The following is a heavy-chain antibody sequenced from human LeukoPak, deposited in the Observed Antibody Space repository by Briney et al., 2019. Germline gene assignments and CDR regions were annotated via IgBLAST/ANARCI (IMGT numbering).Heavy chain of an antibody. J-gene: IGHJ4*02. V-gene: IGHV2-5*01. CDR1: GFSLITSGVG. D-gene: IGHD1-26*01. Sequence: SGPTLVKPTHTLTLTCTFSGFSLITSGVGVAWIRQPPGKPLEWLAVIYWNDEKRYSPSLKSRLTITKDTSKNQVVLTMTNMDPVDTATYFYAHRPDSGSYLDYWGQGRLVTVSS. CDR3: AHRPDSGSYLDY. CDR2: IYWNDEK.